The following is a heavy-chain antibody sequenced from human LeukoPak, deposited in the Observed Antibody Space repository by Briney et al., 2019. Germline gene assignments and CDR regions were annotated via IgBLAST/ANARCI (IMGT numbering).Heavy chain of an antibody. CDR1: GGTFSSYA. V-gene: IGHV1-69*04. D-gene: IGHD3-22*01. CDR2: IIPILGIA. Sequence: SVKVSCKASGGTFSSYAISWVRQAPGQGLEWMGRIIPILGIANYAQKFQGRVTITADKSTSTAYMELSSLRSEDTAEYYCASGNYYDSSGSLMGYWGQGTLVTVSS. J-gene: IGHJ4*02. CDR3: ASGNYYDSSGSLMGY.